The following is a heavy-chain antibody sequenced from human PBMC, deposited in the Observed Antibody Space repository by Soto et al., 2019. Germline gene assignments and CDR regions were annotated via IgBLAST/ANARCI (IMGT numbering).Heavy chain of an antibody. Sequence: EVQLVESGGGLVQPGGSLRLSCAASGFTFSDHYMDWVRQAPGKGLEWVGRIRNKANSYTTVYAASVKGRFTISRDDSKNSLYLQMNSLKTEDTAVYYCARTHSSSWYSSYFDYWGQGTLVTVSS. J-gene: IGHJ4*02. CDR2: IRNKANSYTT. CDR1: GFTFSDHY. CDR3: ARTHSSSWYSSYFDY. V-gene: IGHV3-72*01. D-gene: IGHD6-13*01.